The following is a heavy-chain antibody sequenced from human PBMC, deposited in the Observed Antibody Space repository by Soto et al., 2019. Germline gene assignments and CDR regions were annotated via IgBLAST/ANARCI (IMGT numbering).Heavy chain of an antibody. D-gene: IGHD3-22*01. V-gene: IGHV3-49*04. CDR3: TRVPPNYYDSSGYYYGMDV. Sequence: GGSLRLSCTASGFTFGDYAMSWVRQAPGKGLEWVGFIRSKAYGGTTEYAASVKGRFTISRDDSKSIAYLQMNSLKTEDTAAYYCTRVPPNYYDSSGYYYGMDVWGQGTTVTVSS. CDR1: GFTFGDYA. J-gene: IGHJ6*02. CDR2: IRSKAYGGTT.